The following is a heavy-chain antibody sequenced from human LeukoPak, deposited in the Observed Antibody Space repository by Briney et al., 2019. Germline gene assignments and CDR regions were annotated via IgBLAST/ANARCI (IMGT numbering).Heavy chain of an antibody. D-gene: IGHD6-13*01. CDR3: ARGGIAAAGHNWFDP. CDR2: INHSGST. V-gene: IGHV4-34*01. J-gene: IGHJ5*02. Sequence: SETLSLTCAVYGGSFSGYYWSWIRQPPGKGLEWIGEINHSGSTNYNPSLKSRVTISVDTSKNQFSLELSSVTAADTAVYYCARGGIAAAGHNWFDPWGQGTLVTVSS. CDR1: GGSFSGYY.